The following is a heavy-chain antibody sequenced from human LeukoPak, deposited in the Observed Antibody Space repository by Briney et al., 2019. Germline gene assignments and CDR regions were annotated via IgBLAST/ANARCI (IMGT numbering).Heavy chain of an antibody. J-gene: IGHJ3*02. V-gene: IGHV3-53*01. D-gene: IGHD3-16*01. CDR3: ARDGGELVYAFDI. CDR2: IYSGGST. Sequence: GGSLRLSCAASGFAFSNFPMSWVRQAPGKGLEWVSVIYSGGSTYYTDSVKGRFTISRDNSKNTLYLQMNSLRAEDTAVYYCARDGGELVYAFDIWGQGTMVTVSS. CDR1: GFAFSNFP.